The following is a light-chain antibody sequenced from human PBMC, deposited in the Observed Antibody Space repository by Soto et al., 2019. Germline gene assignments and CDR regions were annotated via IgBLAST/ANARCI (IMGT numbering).Light chain of an antibody. Sequence: EVVMTQSPATLSVSPGERATLSCRASQSVSSNLAWYQQKPAQAPRLLIYGASTRATGIPARFSGSGSGTEFTLTNGSMQSEDFAVYYCQEYNNWLPWTFGQGPKVEIK. CDR1: QSVSSN. CDR2: GAS. V-gene: IGKV3-15*01. CDR3: QEYNNWLPWT. J-gene: IGKJ1*01.